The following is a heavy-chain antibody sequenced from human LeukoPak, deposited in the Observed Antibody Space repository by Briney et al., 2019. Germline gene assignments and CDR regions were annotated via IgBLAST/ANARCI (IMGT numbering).Heavy chain of an antibody. V-gene: IGHV3-7*01. Sequence: GGSLRLSCAASGFMFNNYWMSWVRQAPGKGLEWVANIKEDGSEKYYVDSVKGRFTISRDNAKNLLYLQMNSLRAEDTAVYYCARDLEVVVGPAHYDTLDLWGQGTTVTVS. CDR2: IKEDGSEK. J-gene: IGHJ3*01. CDR1: GFMFNNYW. D-gene: IGHD2-15*01. CDR3: ARDLEVVVGPAHYDTLDL.